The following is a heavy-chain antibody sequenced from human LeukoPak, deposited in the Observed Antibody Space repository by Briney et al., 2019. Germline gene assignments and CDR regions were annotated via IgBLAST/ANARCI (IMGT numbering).Heavy chain of an antibody. J-gene: IGHJ2*01. CDR3: TRASAGLSYLDL. CDR1: GFNFSTSW. CDR2: INTDGSSR. Sequence: GGSLRLSCAASGFNFSTSWMNWVRQAPGRGLVCVSRINTDGSSRSYADSVKGRFTISRDNAKNTLYLQMNSLRAEDTAIYYCTRASAGLSYLDLWGRGTLVTVSS. V-gene: IGHV3-74*01. D-gene: IGHD3/OR15-3a*01.